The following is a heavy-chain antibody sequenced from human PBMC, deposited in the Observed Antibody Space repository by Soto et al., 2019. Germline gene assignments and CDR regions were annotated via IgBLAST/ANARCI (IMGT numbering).Heavy chain of an antibody. J-gene: IGHJ1*01. D-gene: IGHD6-13*01. CDR2: ISYDGSNK. CDR1: GFTFSSYA. CDR3: ARDQYSSSWYGFFQH. V-gene: IGHV3-30-3*01. Sequence: PGGSLRLSCAASGFTFSSYAMHWVRQAPGKGLEWVAVISYDGSNKYYADSVKGRFTISRDNSKNTLYLQMNSLRAEDTAVYYCARDQYSSSWYGFFQHWGQGTLVTVSS.